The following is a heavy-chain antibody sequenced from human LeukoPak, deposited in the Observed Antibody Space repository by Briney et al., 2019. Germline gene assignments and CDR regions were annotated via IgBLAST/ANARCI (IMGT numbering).Heavy chain of an antibody. J-gene: IGHJ4*02. Sequence: GGSLRLSCAASGFTFSSYGMHWVRQAPGKGLEWVAFIRYDGSNKYYADSVKGRFTISRDNSKNTLYLQMNSLRAEDTAVYYCAKDYDYVWGSYPFDYWGQGTLVTVSS. CDR2: IRYDGSNK. CDR3: AKDYDYVWGSYPFDY. D-gene: IGHD3-16*02. V-gene: IGHV3-30*02. CDR1: GFTFSSYG.